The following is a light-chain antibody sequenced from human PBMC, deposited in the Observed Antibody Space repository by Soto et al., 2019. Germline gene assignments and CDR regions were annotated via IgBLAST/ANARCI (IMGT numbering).Light chain of an antibody. CDR3: CSHAGSDTYV. J-gene: IGLJ6*01. CDR2: EVS. V-gene: IGLV2-23*02. Sequence: QSVLTQPASVSGSPGQSITISCSGTNNDVGSYNLFSWYQQHPGKAPKLIIFEVSKRPSGVSNRFSGSKSGNTASLTISGLQAGDEADYYCCSHAGSDTYVFGTGTQLTVL. CDR1: NNDVGSYNL.